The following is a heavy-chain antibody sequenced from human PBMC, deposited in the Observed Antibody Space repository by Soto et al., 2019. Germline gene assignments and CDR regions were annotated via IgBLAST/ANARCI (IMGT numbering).Heavy chain of an antibody. CDR3: VRDWSFAVDT. CDR2: IGSDI. J-gene: IGHJ5*02. CDR1: GFIFSSFT. V-gene: IGHV3-48*01. Sequence: EVQLVESGGGLAQPGGSLRLSCAASGFIFSSFTMNWVRQAPGKGLEWISYIGSDIYYADSVKGRFTTSRDMAKNSLYLPLNRLRAEDSAVYYCVRDWSFAVDTWGQGTLVTVSS.